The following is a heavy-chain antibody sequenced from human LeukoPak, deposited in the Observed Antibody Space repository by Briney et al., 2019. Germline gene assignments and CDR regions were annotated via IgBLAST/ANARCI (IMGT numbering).Heavy chain of an antibody. CDR2: ISAYNGNT. CDR1: GGTFSSYA. D-gene: IGHD3-10*01. J-gene: IGHJ5*02. V-gene: IGHV1-18*01. CDR3: ATDLKSTMIRGRRDWFDP. Sequence: ASVTVSCKASGGTFSSYAISWVRQAPGQGLEWMGWISAYNGNTNYAQKLQGRVTMTTDTSTSTAYMELRSLRSDDTAVYYCATDLKSTMIRGRRDWFDPWGQGTLVTVSS.